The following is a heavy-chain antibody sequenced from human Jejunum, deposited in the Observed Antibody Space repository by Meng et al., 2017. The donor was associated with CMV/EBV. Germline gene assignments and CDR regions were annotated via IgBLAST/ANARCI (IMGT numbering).Heavy chain of an antibody. CDR1: VDNFNNYG. Sequence: KASVDNFNNYGFTWVRRAPGQGLEWMGYISPYNNNANYAQNFQGRLTLTRDTSTNTAYMELRGLRADDTAVYYCARVFGVAYFDSWGQGTLVTVSS. J-gene: IGHJ4*02. V-gene: IGHV1-18*01. CDR3: ARVFGVAYFDS. CDR2: ISPYNNNA. D-gene: IGHD3-3*01.